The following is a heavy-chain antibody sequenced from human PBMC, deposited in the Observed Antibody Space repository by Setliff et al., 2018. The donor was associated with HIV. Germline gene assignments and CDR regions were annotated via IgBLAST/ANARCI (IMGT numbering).Heavy chain of an antibody. CDR2: IHHTGST. Sequence: SETLSLTCTVSDDSVSTFYWNWIRQPPGKGLEWIGLIHHTGSTVSNPSLKSRVTILMDLSRNQLSLHLASVTTADTAVYFCAPGEGVASTYYHDWGQGTQVTVSS. J-gene: IGHJ4*01. CDR1: DDSVSTFY. V-gene: IGHV4-59*02. D-gene: IGHD3-3*01. CDR3: APGEGVASTYYHD.